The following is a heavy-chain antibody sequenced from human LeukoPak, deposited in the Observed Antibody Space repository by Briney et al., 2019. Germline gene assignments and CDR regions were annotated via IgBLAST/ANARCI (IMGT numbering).Heavy chain of an antibody. V-gene: IGHV4-59*01. CDR2: IYYSGST. J-gene: IGHJ4*02. CDR3: ARLRRREYYFDY. D-gene: IGHD3-10*01. CDR1: GGSISSYY. Sequence: SETLSLTCTVSGGSISSYYWSWIRQPPGKGLEWIGYIYYSGSTNYNPSLKSRVTISVATSKNQFSLKLSSVTAAETAVYYCARLRRREYYFDYWGQGTLVTVSS.